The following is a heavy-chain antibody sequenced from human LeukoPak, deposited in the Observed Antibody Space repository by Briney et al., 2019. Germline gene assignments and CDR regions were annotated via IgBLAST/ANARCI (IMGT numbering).Heavy chain of an antibody. CDR1: GFTLCGFS. J-gene: IGHJ4*02. CDR2: VFGGGFGA. Sequence: GGGLRLSCVASGFTLCGFSMNWGRQARGEGLGGGASVFGGGFGAYYVHSVKGRFTISRDNSKNTLYLQLNSLRVEDTAVYYCAKFEGHPWGTYRLDYWGLGTLVTVS. CDR3: AKFEGHPWGTYRLDY. V-gene: IGHV3-23*01. D-gene: IGHD3-16*02.